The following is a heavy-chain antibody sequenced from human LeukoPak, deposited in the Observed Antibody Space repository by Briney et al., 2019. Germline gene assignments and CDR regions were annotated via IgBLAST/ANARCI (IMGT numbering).Heavy chain of an antibody. CDR3: AGNDLYYFDY. CDR1: GGTFSSYA. D-gene: IGHD1-1*01. CDR2: IIPIFGTA. V-gene: IGHV1-69*13. J-gene: IGHJ4*02. Sequence: ASVKVSCKASGGTFSSYAISWVGQAPGQGLEWMGGIIPIFGTANYAQKFQGRVTITADESTSTAYMELSSLRSEDTAVYYCAGNDLYYFDYWGQGTLVTVSS.